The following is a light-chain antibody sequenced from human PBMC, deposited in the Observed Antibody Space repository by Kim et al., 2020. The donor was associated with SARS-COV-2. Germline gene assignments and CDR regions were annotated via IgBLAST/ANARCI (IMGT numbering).Light chain of an antibody. CDR1: KIESKN. CDR2: RDS. V-gene: IGLV3-9*01. J-gene: IGLJ3*02. CDR3: QVWDSSTAV. Sequence: VAVGQTARVTCGGNKIESKNVHWYQQKPGQAPVLVIYRDSNRPSGIPERFSGSNAGNTATLTISRAQDGDEADYYCQVWDSSTAVFGGGTQLTVL.